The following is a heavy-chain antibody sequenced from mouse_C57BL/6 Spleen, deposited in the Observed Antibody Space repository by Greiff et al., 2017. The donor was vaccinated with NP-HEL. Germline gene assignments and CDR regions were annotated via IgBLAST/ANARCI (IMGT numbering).Heavy chain of an antibody. Sequence: VQLQQSGPGLVQPSQSLSITCTVSGFSLTSYGVHWVRQSPGKGLEWLGVIWSGGSTDYNAAFISRLSISKDNSKSQVFFKMNSLQADDTAINYCARKNGVYYAMDYWGQGTSVTVSS. CDR2: IWSGGST. CDR1: GFSLTSYG. V-gene: IGHV2-2*01. J-gene: IGHJ4*01. CDR3: ARKNGVYYAMDY. D-gene: IGHD1-1*02.